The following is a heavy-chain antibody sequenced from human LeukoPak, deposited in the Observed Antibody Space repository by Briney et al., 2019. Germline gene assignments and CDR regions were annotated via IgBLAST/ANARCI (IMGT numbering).Heavy chain of an antibody. J-gene: IGHJ4*02. V-gene: IGHV3-7*01. CDR2: IKEDGSKK. D-gene: IGHD3-22*01. Sequence: GGSLRLSCTASGFTFSSYWMSWVRQAPGKGPEWVANIKEDGSKKYYVDSVKGRFTISRDNAKNSLYLQMSSLRAEDTAVYYCARVGYSHVSIAYRPFDFWGQGTLVTVSS. CDR3: ARVGYSHVSIAYRPFDF. CDR1: GFTFSSYW.